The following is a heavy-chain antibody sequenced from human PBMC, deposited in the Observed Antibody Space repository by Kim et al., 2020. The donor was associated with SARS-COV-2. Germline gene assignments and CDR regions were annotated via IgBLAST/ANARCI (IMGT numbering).Heavy chain of an antibody. CDR1: GYRFTGYY. D-gene: IGHD5-18*01. V-gene: IGHV1-2*06. J-gene: IGHJ6*02. Sequence: ASVKVSCKASGYRFTGYYMHWVRQAPGQGLEWMGRVNPNSGGTNYAQKFQGRVTMTRDTSISTAYMEVSRLRFDDTAVYYCARGKDSLSRGMAVWGQGTT. CDR3: ARGKDSLSRGMAV. CDR2: VNPNSGGT.